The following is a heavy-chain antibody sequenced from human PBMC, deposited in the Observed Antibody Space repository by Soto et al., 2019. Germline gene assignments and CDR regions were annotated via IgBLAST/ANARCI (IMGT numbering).Heavy chain of an antibody. D-gene: IGHD1-20*01. Sequence: PSETLSLTCTVSGGSISSAAYYWSWIRQHPGKGLEWIGYISHSGSTYYKTSLKSSVIISVDTSKNQFSLSLTSVTAADMALYYCARLSGGMGYYYYMDVWGKGTTVTVS. CDR3: ARLSGGMGYYYYMDV. J-gene: IGHJ6*03. CDR2: ISHSGST. V-gene: IGHV4-31*03. CDR1: GGSISSAAYY.